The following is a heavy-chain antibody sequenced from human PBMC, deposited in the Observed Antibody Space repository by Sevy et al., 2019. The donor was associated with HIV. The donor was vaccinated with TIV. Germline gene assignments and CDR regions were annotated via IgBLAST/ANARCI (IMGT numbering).Heavy chain of an antibody. CDR2: IKQDGSEK. J-gene: IGHJ4*02. D-gene: IGHD6-13*01. V-gene: IGHV3-7*01. Sequence: GGSLRLSCAASGFTFSSYWMSWVRQAPGKGLEWVANIKQDGSEKYYVDSVKGRFTISRDNVKNSLYLQMNSLRAEDTAVYYCARRIGSSWYYFDYWGQGTLVTVSS. CDR3: ARRIGSSWYYFDY. CDR1: GFTFSSYW.